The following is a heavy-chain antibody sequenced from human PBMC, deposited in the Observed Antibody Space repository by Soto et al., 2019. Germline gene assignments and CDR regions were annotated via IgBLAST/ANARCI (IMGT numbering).Heavy chain of an antibody. V-gene: IGHV1-8*01. CDR2: MNPNSGNT. D-gene: IGHD3-3*01. CDR3: ARAGGYDFWSGYFRGFYYYYMDG. J-gene: IGHJ6*03. CDR1: GYTFTSYY. Sequence: ASVKVSCKASGYTFTSYYINWVRQATGQGLEWMGWMNPNSGNTGYAQKFQGRVTMTRNTSISTAYMELSSLRSEDTAVYYCARAGGYDFWSGYFRGFYYYYMDGWGKGTTVTVSS.